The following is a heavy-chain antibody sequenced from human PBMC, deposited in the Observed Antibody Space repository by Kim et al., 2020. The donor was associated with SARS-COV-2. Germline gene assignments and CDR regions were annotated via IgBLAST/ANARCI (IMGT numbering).Heavy chain of an antibody. CDR3: TTGQVAAYLWGTYNWFDP. V-gene: IGHV3-15*01. D-gene: IGHD2-15*01. J-gene: IGHJ5*02. CDR2: IKSKTDGGTT. Sequence: GGSLRLSCAASGFTFSNAWMSWVRQAPGKGLEWVGRIKSKTDGGTTDYAAPVKGRFTISRDDSKNTLYLQMNSLKTEDTAVYYCTTGQVAAYLWGTYNWFDPWGQGTLVTVSS. CDR1: GFTFSNAW.